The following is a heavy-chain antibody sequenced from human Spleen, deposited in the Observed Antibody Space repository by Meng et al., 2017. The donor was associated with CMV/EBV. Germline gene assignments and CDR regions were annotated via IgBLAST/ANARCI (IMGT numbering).Heavy chain of an antibody. CDR2: VIPIPDIA. J-gene: IGHJ4*02. V-gene: IGHV1-69*02. Sequence: SVFPFSNYILSWVRQAPGQGLEWMGRVIPIPDIANYAQKFQGRVTITADKSTDTTYMELSGLRAEDTAVHYCARGPYNYGDYYFDYWGQGTLVTVSS. CDR3: ARGPYNYGDYYFDY. D-gene: IGHD3-10*01. CDR1: VFPFSNYI.